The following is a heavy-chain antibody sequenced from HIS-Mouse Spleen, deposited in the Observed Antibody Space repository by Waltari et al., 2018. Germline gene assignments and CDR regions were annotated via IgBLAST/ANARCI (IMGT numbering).Heavy chain of an antibody. CDR1: GFTFSSYA. CDR3: ARDLYGSSGQTLDY. V-gene: IGHV3-30-3*01. Sequence: QVQLVESGGGVVQPGRSLRLSCAASGFTFSSYAMHWVRQAPGKGLEWVAVISYDGSNKYYADSVKGRFTISRDNSKNTLYLQMNSLRAEDTAVYYCARDLYGSSGQTLDYWGQGTLVTVSS. J-gene: IGHJ4*02. CDR2: ISYDGSNK. D-gene: IGHD6-19*01.